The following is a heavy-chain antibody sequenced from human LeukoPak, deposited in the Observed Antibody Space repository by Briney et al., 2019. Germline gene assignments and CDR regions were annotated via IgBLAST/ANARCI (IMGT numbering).Heavy chain of an antibody. Sequence: GESLKISCKGSGYNFGSQWVAWVRQMPGKGLERTGIIYPGDSDTRYSPSFQGQVTISADKSINTAHLQWSSLKPWDPAMYYCARQLMIFDFWGQGTLVTVSS. CDR1: GYNFGSQW. J-gene: IGHJ4*02. CDR2: IYPGDSDT. CDR3: ARQLMIFDF. D-gene: IGHD3-16*01. V-gene: IGHV5-51*01.